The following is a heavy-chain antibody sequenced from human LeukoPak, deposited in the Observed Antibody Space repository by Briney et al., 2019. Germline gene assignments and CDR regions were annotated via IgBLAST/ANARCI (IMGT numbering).Heavy chain of an antibody. CDR2: ISDGSSTI. J-gene: IGHJ6*02. Sequence: SGGSLRLSCAASGFTFSSYWMSWIRQPPGKGLEWVSYISDGSSTIYYADSVRGRFTISRDNAKNSLYLQMNSLRAEDTAVYYCARDRTTYYDFWSGYNYGMDVWGQGTTVTVSS. CDR1: GFTFSSYW. D-gene: IGHD3-3*01. V-gene: IGHV3-48*04. CDR3: ARDRTTYYDFWSGYNYGMDV.